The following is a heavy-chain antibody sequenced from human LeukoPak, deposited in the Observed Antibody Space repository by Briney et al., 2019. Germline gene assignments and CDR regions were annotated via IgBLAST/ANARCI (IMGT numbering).Heavy chain of an antibody. V-gene: IGHV1-8*01. Sequence: GASVKVSCKASGYTFTNYDINWVRQATGQGPEWMGWMNPKSGNTGYAQKFQGRVTMTRNTSISTAYMELSSLRSDDTAVYYCGRDQDIVVVVAALRQREMGGFDPWGQGTLVTVSS. CDR2: MNPKSGNT. CDR3: GRDQDIVVVVAALRQREMGGFDP. D-gene: IGHD2-15*01. CDR1: GYTFTNYD. J-gene: IGHJ5*02.